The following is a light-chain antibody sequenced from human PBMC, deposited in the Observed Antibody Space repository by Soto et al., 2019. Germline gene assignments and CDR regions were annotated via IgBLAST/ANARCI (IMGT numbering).Light chain of an antibody. CDR3: CSYAGNYQ. V-gene: IGLV2-11*01. Sequence: QSVLTQPRSVSGSTGQSVTISCTGTSSDVGGYNYVSWYQQHPGKAPKLMIYDVSKRPSGVPDRFSGSKSGNTASLTISGLQAEDEADYYCCSYAGNYQFGGGTKLTVL. CDR1: SSDVGGYNY. CDR2: DVS. J-gene: IGLJ3*02.